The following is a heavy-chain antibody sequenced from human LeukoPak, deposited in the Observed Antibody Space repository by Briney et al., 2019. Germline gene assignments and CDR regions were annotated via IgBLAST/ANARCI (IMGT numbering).Heavy chain of an antibody. J-gene: IGHJ3*02. D-gene: IGHD3-9*01. CDR2: INWNGGST. CDR1: GFTFDDYG. Sequence: GGSLRLSCAASGFTFDDYGMSWVRQAPGKGLEWVSGINWNGGSTGYADSVKGRFTISRDNAKNSLYLQMNSLRAEDMALYYCAKGSDILTGDAFDIWGQGTMVTVSS. V-gene: IGHV3-20*04. CDR3: AKGSDILTGDAFDI.